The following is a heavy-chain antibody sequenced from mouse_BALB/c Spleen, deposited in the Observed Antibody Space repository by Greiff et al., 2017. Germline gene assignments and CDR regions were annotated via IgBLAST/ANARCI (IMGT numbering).Heavy chain of an antibody. Sequence: EVQLVESGGGLVQPGGSLRLSCATSGFTFTDYYMSWVRQPPGKALEWLGFIRNKANGYTTEYSASVKGRFTISRDNSQSILYLQMNTLRAEDSATYYCARDKAYYGAWFAYWGQGTLVTVSA. CDR1: GFTFTDYY. CDR3: ARDKAYYGAWFAY. J-gene: IGHJ3*01. D-gene: IGHD2-10*01. CDR2: IRNKANGYTT. V-gene: IGHV7-3*02.